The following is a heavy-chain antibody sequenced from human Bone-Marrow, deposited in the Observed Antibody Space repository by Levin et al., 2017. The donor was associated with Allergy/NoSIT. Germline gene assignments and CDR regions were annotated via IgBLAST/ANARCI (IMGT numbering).Heavy chain of an antibody. CDR2: ISYDGSNK. Sequence: GGSLRLSCAASGFTFSSYGMHWVRQAPGKGLEWVAVISYDGSNKYYADSVKGRFTISRDNSKNTLYLQMNSLRAEDTAVYYCAKDEESSTSCYDYWGQGTLVTVSS. D-gene: IGHD2-2*01. J-gene: IGHJ4*02. CDR3: AKDEESSTSCYDY. CDR1: GFTFSSYG. V-gene: IGHV3-30*18.